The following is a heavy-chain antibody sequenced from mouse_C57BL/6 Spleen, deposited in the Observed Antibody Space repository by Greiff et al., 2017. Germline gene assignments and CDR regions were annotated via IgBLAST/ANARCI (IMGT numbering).Heavy chain of an antibody. CDR3: ARRGLLTTVVATNYFDD. CDR2: IYPRSGNT. D-gene: IGHD1-1*01. J-gene: IGHJ2*01. CDR1: GYTFTSYG. V-gene: IGHV1-81*01. Sequence: QVQLQQSGAELARPGASVKLSCKASGYTFTSYGISWVKQRTGQGLEWIGEIYPRSGNTYYNEKFKGKATLTADKSSSTAYMELRSLTSEDSAVYFCARRGLLTTVVATNYFDDWGQGTTLTVSS.